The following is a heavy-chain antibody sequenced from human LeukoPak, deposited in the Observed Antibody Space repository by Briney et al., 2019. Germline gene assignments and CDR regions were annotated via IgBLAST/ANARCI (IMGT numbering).Heavy chain of an antibody. CDR2: ISWDGGST. Sequence: PGGSLRLSCAASGFTFDDYAMHWVRQAPGKGLEWVSLISWDGGSTYYADSVKGRFTISRDNSKDSLYLQMNSLRAEDTALYYCAKDEGSGGSSVVYWGQGTLVTVSS. CDR1: GFTFDDYA. V-gene: IGHV3-43D*03. CDR3: AKDEGSGGSSVVY. D-gene: IGHD2-15*01. J-gene: IGHJ4*02.